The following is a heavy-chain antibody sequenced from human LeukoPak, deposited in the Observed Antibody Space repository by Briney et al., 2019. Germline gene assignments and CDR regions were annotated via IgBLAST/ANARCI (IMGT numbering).Heavy chain of an antibody. CDR2: IKQGGSET. J-gene: IGHJ4*02. CDR1: GFPFTNYL. Sequence: GGSLRLCCGAPGFPFTNYLRSWVPRARGKGQEWVAKIKQGGSETKYVDSVERRFTISRDNAKKSLYLYMNNVRAEDTAVYFCARDPEEWQLPIDYWGQGTLVTVSS. CDR3: ARDPEEWQLPIDY. V-gene: IGHV3-7*01. D-gene: IGHD1-26*01.